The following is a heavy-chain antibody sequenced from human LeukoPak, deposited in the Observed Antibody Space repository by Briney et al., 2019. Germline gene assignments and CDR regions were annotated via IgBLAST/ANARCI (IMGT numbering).Heavy chain of an antibody. Sequence: GGSLRLSCAASGFTFSSYGMHWVRQAPGKGLEWVAVISYDGSNKYYADSVKGRFTISRDNSKNTLYLQMNSLRAEDTTVYYCAKDDSSGYYRPFVDYWGQGTLVTVSS. V-gene: IGHV3-30*18. CDR3: AKDDSSGYYRPFVDY. CDR1: GFTFSSYG. CDR2: ISYDGSNK. J-gene: IGHJ4*02. D-gene: IGHD3-22*01.